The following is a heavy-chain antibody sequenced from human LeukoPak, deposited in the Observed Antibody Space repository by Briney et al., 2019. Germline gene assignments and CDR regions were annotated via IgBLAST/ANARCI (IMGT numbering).Heavy chain of an antibody. CDR2: ISYDGSNK. V-gene: IGHV3-30-3*01. CDR3: ARDLYDSSGYYYVGAFDY. D-gene: IGHD3-22*01. CDR1: GFTFSSYA. J-gene: IGHJ4*02. Sequence: GGSLRLSYAASGFTFSSYAMHWVRQAPGKGLEWVAVISYDGSNKYYADSVKGRFTISRDNSKNTLYLQMNSLRAEDTAVYYCARDLYDSSGYYYVGAFDYWGQGTLVTVSS.